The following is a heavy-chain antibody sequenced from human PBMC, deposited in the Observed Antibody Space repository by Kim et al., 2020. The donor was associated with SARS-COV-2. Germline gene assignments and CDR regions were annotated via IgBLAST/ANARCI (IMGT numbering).Heavy chain of an antibody. CDR1: GGSISSSSYY. CDR3: ATPLRQWRVLSSSYFD. CDR2: IYYSGST. Sequence: SETLSLTCTVSGGSISSSSYYWGWIRQPPGKGLEWIGSIYYSGSTYYNPSLKSRVTISVDTSKNQFSLKLSSVTAEDTAVYYCATPLRQWRVLSSSYFD. J-gene: IGHJ4*01. V-gene: IGHV4-39*01. D-gene: IGHD6-19*01.